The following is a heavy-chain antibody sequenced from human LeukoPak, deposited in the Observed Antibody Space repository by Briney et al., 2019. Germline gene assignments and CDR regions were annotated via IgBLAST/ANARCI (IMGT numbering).Heavy chain of an antibody. Sequence: SGTLSVTCIVSGGSISSYYWRWLRPPPGKGLAGVGYIYYSGRANYNPPLKSRVTISVDTSKNQFSLKLSSVTAADTAVYYCARGDSSGFDPWGQGTLVTVSS. CDR2: IYYSGRA. CDR3: ARGDSSGFDP. D-gene: IGHD6-19*01. V-gene: IGHV4-59*01. J-gene: IGHJ5*02. CDR1: GGSISSYY.